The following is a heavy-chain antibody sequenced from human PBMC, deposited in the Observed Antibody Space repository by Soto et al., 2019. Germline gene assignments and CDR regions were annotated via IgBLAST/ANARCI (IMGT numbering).Heavy chain of an antibody. D-gene: IGHD6-13*01. Sequence: PGGSLTPSCAASAFIFSSYGTHCVRQAPGNGLGWVAVIPSDGSKKNFTDSVTGRFTISRDNSTNPLYMQMNSLRAEDTAVYYCAKERYSSSWAFDYWGQGTVVTVSS. CDR1: AFIFSSYG. CDR3: AKERYSSSWAFDY. J-gene: IGHJ4*02. CDR2: IPSDGSKK. V-gene: IGHV3-30*18.